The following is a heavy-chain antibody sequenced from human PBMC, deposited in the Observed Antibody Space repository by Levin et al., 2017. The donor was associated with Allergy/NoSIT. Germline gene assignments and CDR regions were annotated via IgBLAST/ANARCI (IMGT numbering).Heavy chain of an antibody. Sequence: ASVKVSCKASGYTFTSYGISWVRQAPGQGLEWMGWISAYNGNTNYAQKLQGRVTMTTDTSTSTAYMELRSLRSDDTAVYYCARYSITMIVVARGAFDYWGQGTLVTVSS. CDR1: GYTFTSYG. J-gene: IGHJ4*02. D-gene: IGHD3-22*01. CDR2: ISAYNGNT. V-gene: IGHV1-18*01. CDR3: ARYSITMIVVARGAFDY.